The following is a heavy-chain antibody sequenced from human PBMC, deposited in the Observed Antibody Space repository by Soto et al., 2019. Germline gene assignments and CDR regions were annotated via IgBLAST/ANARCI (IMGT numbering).Heavy chain of an antibody. Sequence: GGSLRLSCATSGFTFSHCGFHWARQAPGKGLEWVAFISYAGTQKYYPDSVRGRFTISRDNSKDTLYLDINSLRAEDAAMYFCVRDEGAPRTYFFDHWGQGALVTVSS. V-gene: IGHV3-33*05. CDR2: ISYAGTQK. D-gene: IGHD2-21*01. CDR1: GFTFSHCG. J-gene: IGHJ4*02. CDR3: VRDEGAPRTYFFDH.